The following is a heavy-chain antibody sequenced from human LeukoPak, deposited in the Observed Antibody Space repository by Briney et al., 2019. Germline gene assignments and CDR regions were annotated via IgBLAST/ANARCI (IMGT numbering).Heavy chain of an antibody. CDR1: GFTFSSYS. V-gene: IGHV3-21*01. CDR2: ISSSSSYI. J-gene: IGHJ4*02. CDR3: ARVVAGTGLLDY. Sequence: GSLRLSCAASGFTFSSYSMNWVRQAPGKGLEWVSSISSSSSYIYYADSVKGRFTISRDNAKNSLYLQTNSLRAEDTAAYYCARVVAGTGLLDYWGQGTLVTVSS. D-gene: IGHD6-19*01.